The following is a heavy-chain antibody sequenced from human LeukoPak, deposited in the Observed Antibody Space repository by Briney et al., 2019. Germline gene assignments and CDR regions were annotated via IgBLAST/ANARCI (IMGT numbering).Heavy chain of an antibody. D-gene: IGHD4-17*01. CDR3: ARDGVGNHGDYVLGGNWFDP. J-gene: IGHJ5*02. V-gene: IGHV3-48*03. CDR2: ISSSGSTI. CDR1: GFTFSSYE. Sequence: PGGSLRLSCAASGFTFSSYEMNWVRQAPGKGLEWVSYISSSGSTIYYADSVKGRFTISRDNAKNPLYLQMNSLRAEDTAVYYCARDGVGNHGDYVLGGNWFDPWGQGTLVTVSS.